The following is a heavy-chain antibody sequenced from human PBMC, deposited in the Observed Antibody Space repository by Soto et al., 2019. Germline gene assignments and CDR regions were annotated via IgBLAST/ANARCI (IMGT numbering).Heavy chain of an antibody. CDR2: ISDTGSSH. D-gene: IGHD2-2*01. V-gene: IGHV3-30*18. CDR1: GFTFSSYG. J-gene: IGHJ4*02. Sequence: GGSLRLSCVGSGFTFSSYGMHWVRQAPGKGLECVAGISDTGSSHYYAASVEGRFTISRENSKNTLSLHMDRLRVEDTAVYYCAKDRGGDCPDNSCYFGADYWGQGTPVTVSS. CDR3: AKDRGGDCPDNSCYFGADY.